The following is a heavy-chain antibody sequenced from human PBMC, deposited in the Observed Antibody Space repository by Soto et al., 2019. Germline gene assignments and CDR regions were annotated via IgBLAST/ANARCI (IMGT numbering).Heavy chain of an antibody. CDR2: IYYSGST. CDR3: ARQRIYYDSNRRNWFDP. J-gene: IGHJ5*02. CDR1: GGSISSSSYY. Sequence: TLSLTCTVAGGSISSSSYYWGWIRQPPGKGLEWIGSIYYSGSTYYNPSLKSRVTISVDTSKNQFSLKLSSVTAADTAVYYCARQRIYYDSNRRNWFDPWGQGTLVTVSS. V-gene: IGHV4-39*01. D-gene: IGHD3-22*01.